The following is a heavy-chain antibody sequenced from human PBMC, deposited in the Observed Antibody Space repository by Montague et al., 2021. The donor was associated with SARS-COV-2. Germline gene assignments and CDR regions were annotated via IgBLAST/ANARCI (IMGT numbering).Heavy chain of an antibody. J-gene: IGHJ2*01. CDR1: AGSIRDYS. V-gene: IGHV4-4*07. Sequence: SETLSLTCAVSAGSIRDYSWSWIRQPAGKGLEWIGRIYTTGSSDYSPSLQSRVTMSVDTSKNQASLRLMSVTAADTALYYCARERSYLYWYFDLWGRGTLVTVSS. CDR2: IYTTGSS. CDR3: ARERSYLYWYFDL.